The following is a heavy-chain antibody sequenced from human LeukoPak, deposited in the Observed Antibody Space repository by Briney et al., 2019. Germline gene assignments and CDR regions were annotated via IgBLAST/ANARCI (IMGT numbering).Heavy chain of an antibody. CDR2: IIPIFGTA. J-gene: IGHJ6*03. CDR1: GGTFSSYA. V-gene: IGHV1-69*05. Sequence: ASVKVSCKASGGTFSSYAISWVRQAPGQGLEWMGGIIPIFGTANYAQKLQGRVTITTDESTNTAYMELSSLRSEDTAVYYCARDREDIVVVPAAKGGYYYYYMDVWGKGTTVTVSS. D-gene: IGHD2-2*01. CDR3: ARDREDIVVVPAAKGGYYYYYMDV.